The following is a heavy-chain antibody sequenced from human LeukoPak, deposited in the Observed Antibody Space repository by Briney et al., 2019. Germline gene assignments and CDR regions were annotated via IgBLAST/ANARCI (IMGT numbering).Heavy chain of an antibody. Sequence: VASVKVSCKASGYTFTSYYMHWVRQAPGQGLEWMGIINPSGGSTSYAQKFQGRVTMTRDTSTSTVYMELSSLRSEDTAVYYCAREGWAMVRGSTRWFDPRGQGTLVTVSS. J-gene: IGHJ5*02. CDR1: GYTFTSYY. CDR3: AREGWAMVRGSTRWFDP. V-gene: IGHV1-46*01. D-gene: IGHD3-10*01. CDR2: INPSGGST.